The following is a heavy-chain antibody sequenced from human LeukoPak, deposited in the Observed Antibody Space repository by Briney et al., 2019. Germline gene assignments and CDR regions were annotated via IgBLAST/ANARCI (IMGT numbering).Heavy chain of an antibody. Sequence: PGGSLRLSCAASGFTFHDYAMHWIRQSPGKGLERASSINWNIGNIGYADSVKGRFTISRDNSKNTLYLQMNSLRAEDTAVYYCARRAGAYSHPYDYWGQGTLVTVSS. CDR1: GFTFHDYA. D-gene: IGHD4/OR15-4a*01. J-gene: IGHJ4*02. V-gene: IGHV3-9*01. CDR3: ARRAGAYSHPYDY. CDR2: INWNIGNI.